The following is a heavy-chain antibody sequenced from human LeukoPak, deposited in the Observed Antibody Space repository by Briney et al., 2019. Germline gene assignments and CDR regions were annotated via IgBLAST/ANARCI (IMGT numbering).Heavy chain of an antibody. J-gene: IGHJ6*03. D-gene: IGHD3-16*02. CDR1: GFTFSIYW. CDR3: ARGIYDYVWGSYRTFYYYYYYMDV. Sequence: GGSLRLSCAASGFTFSIYWMSWVRQAPGKGLEWVAKIKEDGGEKYYVDSVKGRFTISRDNAKNSLYLQMNSLRAEDTAVYYCARGIYDYVWGSYRTFYYYYYYMDVWGKGTTVTVSS. V-gene: IGHV3-7*04. CDR2: IKEDGGEK.